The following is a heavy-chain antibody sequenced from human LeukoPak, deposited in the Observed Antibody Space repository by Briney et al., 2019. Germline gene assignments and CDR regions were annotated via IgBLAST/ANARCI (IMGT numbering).Heavy chain of an antibody. J-gene: IGHJ4*02. V-gene: IGHV3-7*01. CDR1: GCTFSSYW. D-gene: IGHD4-17*01. Sequence: GGSLRLSCAASGCTFSSYWMSWGRQSPGKGLEWVANIKQDGSEKYYVDSVKGRLTISRDNAKNSLYLQMNSLRAEDTAVYYCARTFYGDYDYWGQGTLVTVSP. CDR2: IKQDGSEK. CDR3: ARTFYGDYDY.